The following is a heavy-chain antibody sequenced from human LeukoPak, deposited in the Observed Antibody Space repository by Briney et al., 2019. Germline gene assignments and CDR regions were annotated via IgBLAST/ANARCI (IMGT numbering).Heavy chain of an antibody. CDR1: GGSFSGYF. J-gene: IGHJ4*02. Sequence: SETLSLTCAVYGGSFSGYFWSWIRQPPGTGLEWIGEISHSGSTNYNPSLKSRVSTSVDSSKNQFSLKLSSVTAADTAVYYCARGSLGPRLNVWGQGTLVTVSS. CDR3: ARGSLGPRLNV. CDR2: ISHSGST. V-gene: IGHV4-34*01. D-gene: IGHD1-1*01.